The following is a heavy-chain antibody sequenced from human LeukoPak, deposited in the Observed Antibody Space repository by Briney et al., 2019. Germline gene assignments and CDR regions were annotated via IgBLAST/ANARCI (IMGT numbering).Heavy chain of an antibody. J-gene: IGHJ3*02. CDR2: ISGSGGST. Sequence: SGGSLRLSCAASGFTFSSYGMSWVRQAPGKGLEWVSAISGSGGSTYYADSVKGRFTISRDNSKNTLYLQMNSLRAEDTAVYYFAKAPGSSGYSDVFDIGAQGTMATVSS. V-gene: IGHV3-23*01. D-gene: IGHD3-22*01. CDR1: GFTFSSYG. CDR3: AKAPGSSGYSDVFDI.